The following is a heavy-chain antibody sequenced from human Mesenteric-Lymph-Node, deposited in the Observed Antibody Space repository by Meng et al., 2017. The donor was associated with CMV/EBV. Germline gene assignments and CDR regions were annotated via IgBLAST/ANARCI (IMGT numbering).Heavy chain of an antibody. J-gene: IGHJ4*02. D-gene: IGHD6-13*01. CDR2: ITWNNDNM. CDR1: GFTFDDYA. CDR3: VKTYSSNWRYFDF. Sequence: SLKISCAASGFTFDDYAMHWVRQAPGKGLEWVSGITWNNDNMGYADSVKGRFIISRDNAKNSLYLQMNSLRADDTALYYCVKTYSSNWRYFDFWGQGTLVTVSS. V-gene: IGHV3-9*01.